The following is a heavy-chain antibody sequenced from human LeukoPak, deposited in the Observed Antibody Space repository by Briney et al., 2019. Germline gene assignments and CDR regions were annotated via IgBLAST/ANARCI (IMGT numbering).Heavy chain of an antibody. CDR2: IRQEGSKK. Sequence: QSGGSLRLSCAASGFIFSSYWMSWLRQAPGKGLEWVANIRQEGSKKNYVDSVEGRFTISRDNAQNSVYLQMTSLRAEDTAVYYCATDTGHGYFESWGQGTLVTVSS. J-gene: IGHJ4*02. V-gene: IGHV3-7*01. CDR1: GFIFSSYW. CDR3: ATDTGHGYFES. D-gene: IGHD4-17*01.